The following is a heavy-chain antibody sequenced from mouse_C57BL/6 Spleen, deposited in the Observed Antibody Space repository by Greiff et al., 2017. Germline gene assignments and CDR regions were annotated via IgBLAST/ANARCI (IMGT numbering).Heavy chain of an antibody. D-gene: IGHD2-5*01. CDR2: IHPNSGST. Sequence: QVQLQQSGAELVKPGASVKLSCKASGYTFTSYWMHWVKQRPGQGLEWIGMIHPNSGSTNYNEKFKSKATLTVDKSSSTAYMQLSSLTSEDSAVYYCAMGYSNPAWFAYWGQGTLVTVSA. CDR3: AMGYSNPAWFAY. J-gene: IGHJ3*01. CDR1: GYTFTSYW. V-gene: IGHV1-64*01.